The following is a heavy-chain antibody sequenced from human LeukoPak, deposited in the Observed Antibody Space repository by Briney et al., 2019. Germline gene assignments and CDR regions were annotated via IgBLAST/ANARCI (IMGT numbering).Heavy chain of an antibody. CDR1: GYSFTSYW. D-gene: IGHD5-18*01. V-gene: IGHV5-10-1*01. CDR2: IDPSDSYT. CDR3: ARSGHIYGLFDY. J-gene: IGHJ4*02. Sequence: GESLRVSCQGSGYSFTSYWISWVRQMPGKGLEWRGRIDPSDSYTNYSPSFQGHVTISAAKSISTAYLQWSSLRASDTAMYYCARSGHIYGLFDYWGQGTLVTVSS.